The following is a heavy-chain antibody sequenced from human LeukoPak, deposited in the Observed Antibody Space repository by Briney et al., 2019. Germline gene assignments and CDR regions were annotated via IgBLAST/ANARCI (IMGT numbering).Heavy chain of an antibody. CDR1: GGSLSGYY. D-gene: IGHD3-22*01. Sequence: SETLSLTCGVYGGSLSGYYWSWIRQPPGKGLEWIGEINYSADANYSPSLGSRVTISVDTSKNQFSLRLTSVTAADMAVYYCARSYYDSSGPYDVWGEGTTVTVSS. J-gene: IGHJ6*04. CDR3: ARSYYDSSGPYDV. V-gene: IGHV4-34*01. CDR2: INYSADA.